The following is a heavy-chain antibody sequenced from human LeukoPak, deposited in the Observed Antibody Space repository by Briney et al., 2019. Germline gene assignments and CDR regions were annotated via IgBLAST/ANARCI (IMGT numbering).Heavy chain of an antibody. D-gene: IGHD2-15*01. CDR2: IYNNEST. J-gene: IGHJ4*02. Sequence: PSETLSLTCTVSGDAVYYWNWIRQPAGKGLEWIGRIYNNESTWSNPSLKRRVSMSIDTSKNQLSLKLSSVTAADAAVYYCARDIGNHFGGLDHYYYDYWGPGTLVTVSS. CDR1: GDAVYY. CDR3: ARDIGNHFGGLDHYYYDY. V-gene: IGHV4-4*07.